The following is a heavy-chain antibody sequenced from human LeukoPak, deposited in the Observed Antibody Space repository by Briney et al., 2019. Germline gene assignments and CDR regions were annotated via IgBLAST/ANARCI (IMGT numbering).Heavy chain of an antibody. CDR1: GGTFSSYA. CDR2: IIPILGIA. D-gene: IGHD3-16*01. V-gene: IGHV1-69*04. CDR3: ARDRQPMPGGVKGPNWFDP. Sequence: SVKVSCKASGGTFSSYAISWVRQAPGQGLEWMGRIIPILGIANYAQKFQGRVTITADKSTSTAYMELSSLRSEDTAVYYCARDRQPMPGGVKGPNWFDPWGQGTLVTVSS. J-gene: IGHJ5*02.